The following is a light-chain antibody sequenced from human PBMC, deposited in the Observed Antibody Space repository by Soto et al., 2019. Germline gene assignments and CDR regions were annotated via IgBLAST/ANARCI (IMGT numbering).Light chain of an antibody. J-gene: IGKJ5*01. Sequence: EIVMTQSPATLSLSPGERATLSCRASQSVSSNLAWYQQKPGQAPRLLIYDASKRATGIPARFFGGSACTTVSPIIISLLPEDDSADYCHQRSNRPPTTFGQGTRLEIK. CDR1: QSVSSN. CDR3: HQRSNRPPTT. V-gene: IGKV3-11*01. CDR2: DAS.